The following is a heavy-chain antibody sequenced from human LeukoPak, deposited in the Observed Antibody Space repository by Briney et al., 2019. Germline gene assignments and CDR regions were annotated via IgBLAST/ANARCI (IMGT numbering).Heavy chain of an antibody. CDR3: ASPFDY. CDR1: GFTFSSYW. CDR2: IKQDGSEK. J-gene: IGHJ4*02. Sequence: GGSLRLSCGASGFTFSSYWMSWGRQAPGKGLEWVANIKQDGSEKYYVDSVKGRFTISRDNAKNSLYLQMNSLRAEDTAVYYCASPFDYWGQGTLVTVSS. V-gene: IGHV3-7*01.